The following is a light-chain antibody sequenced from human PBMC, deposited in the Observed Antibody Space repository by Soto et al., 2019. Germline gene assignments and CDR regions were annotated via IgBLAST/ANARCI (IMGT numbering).Light chain of an antibody. J-gene: IGLJ7*01. Sequence: QAVVTQEPSLTVSPGGTVTLTCGSSTGAVTSGHYPYWFQQKPGQAPRTLIYDTSQRHSWTPARFSGSLLGGKAALTLTGAQPEDEAHYYGLLSYSGVDAAFGGGTQLTVL. CDR2: DTS. CDR3: LLSYSGVDAA. CDR1: TGAVTSGHY. V-gene: IGLV7-46*01.